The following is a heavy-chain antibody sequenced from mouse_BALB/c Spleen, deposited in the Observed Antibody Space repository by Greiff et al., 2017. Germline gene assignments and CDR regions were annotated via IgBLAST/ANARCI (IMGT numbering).Heavy chain of an antibody. CDR3: ARGRDYFDY. CDR1: GFSLTSYG. Sequence: VQLQQSGPGLVQPSQSLSITCTVSGFSLTSYGVHWVRQSPGKGLEWLGMIWGDGSTDYNSALKSRLSISKDNSKSQVFLKMNNLQTDDTARYYCARGRDYFDYWGQGTTRTVSS. J-gene: IGHJ2*01. V-gene: IGHV2-4-1*01. CDR2: IWGDGST.